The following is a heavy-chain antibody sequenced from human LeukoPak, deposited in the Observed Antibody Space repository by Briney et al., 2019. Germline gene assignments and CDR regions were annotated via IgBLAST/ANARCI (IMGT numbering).Heavy chain of an antibody. J-gene: IGHJ4*02. Sequence: GGSLRLSCAASGFTVTTKSMAWVRQAPGRGLEWVSVFYSPGSTYYADSVHGRFTISRDNSLNTLFLQMNSLRVEDTAVYYCARGQLSDYGGNSYYFDYWGQGTLVTVSS. V-gene: IGHV3-53*01. CDR1: GFTVTTKS. CDR2: FYSPGST. CDR3: ARGQLSDYGGNSYYFDY. D-gene: IGHD4-23*01.